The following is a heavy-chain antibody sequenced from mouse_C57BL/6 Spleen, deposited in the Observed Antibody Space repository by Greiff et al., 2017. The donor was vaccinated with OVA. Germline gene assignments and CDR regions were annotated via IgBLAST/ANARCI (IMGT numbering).Heavy chain of an antibody. CDR2: IYPGDGDT. CDR3: AREGNDGYSAWFAY. J-gene: IGHJ3*01. V-gene: IGHV1-82*01. CDR1: GYAFSSSW. D-gene: IGHD2-3*01. Sequence: QVQLQQSGPELVKPGASVKISCKASGYAFSSSWMNWVKQRPGKGLEWIGRIYPGDGDTNYNGKFKGKATLTADKSSSTAYMQLSSLTSEDSAVYFCAREGNDGYSAWFAYWGQGTLVTVSA.